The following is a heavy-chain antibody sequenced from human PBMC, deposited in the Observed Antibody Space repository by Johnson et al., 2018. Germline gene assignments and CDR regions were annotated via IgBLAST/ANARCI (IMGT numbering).Heavy chain of an antibody. Sequence: QVQLVQSGAEVKKPGSSVKVSCKASGGTFSSYAISWVRQAPGQGLEWMGGIIPIFGTANYAQKFQGRVTITADESTSTAYMELSSLRSEDTAVYYCARGWDDYVASERYYYYYYGMDVWGQGTTVTVSS. CDR3: ARGWDDYVASERYYYYYYGMDV. CDR2: IIPIFGTA. CDR1: GGTFSSYA. D-gene: IGHD4-17*01. J-gene: IGHJ6*02. V-gene: IGHV1-69*12.